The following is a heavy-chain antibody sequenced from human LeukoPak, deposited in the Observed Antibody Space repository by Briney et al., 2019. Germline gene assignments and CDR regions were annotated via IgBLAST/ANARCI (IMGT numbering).Heavy chain of an antibody. CDR2: ISYDGSNK. V-gene: IGHV3-30*18. CDR1: GFTFSIYG. CDR3: VKAHSTSRLRYFDWLSRDYGMDV. Sequence: GGSLRLSCAASGFTFSIYGMHWARQAPGKGLEWVAVISYDGSNKYYADSVKGRFTISRDNSKNTLYLQMNSLRAEDTAVYYCVKAHSTSRLRYFDWLSRDYGMDVWGQGTTVTVSS. D-gene: IGHD3-9*01. J-gene: IGHJ6*02.